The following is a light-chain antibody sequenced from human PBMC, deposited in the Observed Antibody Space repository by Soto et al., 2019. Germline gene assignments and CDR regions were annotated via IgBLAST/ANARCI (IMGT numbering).Light chain of an antibody. CDR3: QQSYSTPLT. V-gene: IGKV1-39*01. CDR2: AAS. CDR1: QNINNY. Sequence: DIKVTQSPTSLSASEGDRVTITCRASQNINNYLSWYQHKPGKAPKLLIYAASSLQSGVPSRFSGSGSGTDFTLTISSLQPEDFATYYCQQSYSTPLTFGGGTKVEIK. J-gene: IGKJ4*01.